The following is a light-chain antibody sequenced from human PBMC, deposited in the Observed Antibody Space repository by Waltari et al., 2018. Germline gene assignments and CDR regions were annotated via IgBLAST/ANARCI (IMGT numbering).Light chain of an antibody. Sequence: QSALTQPRSVSGSPGQSVTISCTGTSSDVGGYNYVSWYHQHPGKAPKPMIYAVSKRPSGVPDRFSGSKSGNTASLTISGVQAEDEADYYCCSYAGSYTYVFGTGTKVTVV. CDR1: SSDVGGYNY. J-gene: IGLJ1*01. CDR2: AVS. V-gene: IGLV2-11*01. CDR3: CSYAGSYTYV.